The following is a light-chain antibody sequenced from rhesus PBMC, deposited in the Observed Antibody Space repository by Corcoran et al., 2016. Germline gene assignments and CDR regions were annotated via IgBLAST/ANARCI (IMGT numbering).Light chain of an antibody. CDR3: MQSTRDPRT. CDR2: KFT. Sequence: DIMMTQTPLSLPVTPGEPASISCRSSQSLLHSNGNTYLDWFLQKPGQSPRLRIYKFTNRESGVPDRVRGSGSGTDFTMKISRVEPEDVGVYYCMQSTRDPRTFGQGTKVEIK. V-gene: IGKV2S2*01. J-gene: IGKJ1*01. CDR1: QSLLHSNGNTY.